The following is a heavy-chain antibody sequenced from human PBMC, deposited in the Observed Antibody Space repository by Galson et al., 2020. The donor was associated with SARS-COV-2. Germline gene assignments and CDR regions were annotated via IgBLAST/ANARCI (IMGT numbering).Heavy chain of an antibody. CDR3: ARDGEYYDCWSGYSRDYYYYGMDV. CDR1: GFTFSSYA. CDR2: ISYDGSNK. V-gene: IGHV3-30*04. D-gene: IGHD3-3*01. Sequence: GGSLRLSCAASGFTFSSYAMHWVRQAPGKGLEWVAVISYDGSNKYYADSVKGRFTISRDNSKNTLYLQMNSLRAEDTAVYYCARDGEYYDCWSGYSRDYYYYGMDVWGQGTTVTVSS. J-gene: IGHJ6*02.